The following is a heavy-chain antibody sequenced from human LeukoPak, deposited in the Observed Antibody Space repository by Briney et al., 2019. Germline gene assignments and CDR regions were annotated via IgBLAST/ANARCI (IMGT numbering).Heavy chain of an antibody. Sequence: GGSLRLSCAASGFTFSDYAMTWVRQAPGKGLEWVSSTGPVHYADSVKGRFTISRDDSKNTLFLQMNSLRAEDTAVYYCARDLCSGGSCYVGNWFDPWGQGTLVTVSS. V-gene: IGHV3-23*01. CDR3: ARDLCSGGSCYVGNWFDP. CDR1: GFTFSDYA. CDR2: TGPV. D-gene: IGHD2-15*01. J-gene: IGHJ5*02.